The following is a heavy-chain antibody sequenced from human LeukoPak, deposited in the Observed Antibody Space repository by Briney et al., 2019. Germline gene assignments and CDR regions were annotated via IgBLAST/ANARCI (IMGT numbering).Heavy chain of an antibody. Sequence: SETLSLTCTVSGGFISSYYWSWIRQPPGKGLEWIGYIYYSGSTNYNPSLKSRVTISVDTSKNQFSLKLSSVTAADTAVYYCARGPSIGVRGVNVDWGQGTLVTVSS. J-gene: IGHJ4*02. CDR3: ARGPSIGVRGVNVD. CDR1: GGFISSYY. D-gene: IGHD3-10*01. CDR2: IYYSGST. V-gene: IGHV4-59*01.